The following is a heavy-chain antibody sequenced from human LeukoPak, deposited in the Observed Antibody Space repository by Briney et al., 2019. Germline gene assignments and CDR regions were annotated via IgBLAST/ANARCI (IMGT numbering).Heavy chain of an antibody. D-gene: IGHD3-22*01. Sequence: GGSLRLSCAASGFTFSSFAMNWVRQAPGKGLEWVSSSSASGGSTFYADSVKGRFFISRDNSENILYLQMNSLRAEDTAIYHRAKGWESYYDTSGYYPFDYWGQGTLVTVSS. CDR1: GFTFSSFA. CDR2: SSASGGST. V-gene: IGHV3-23*01. J-gene: IGHJ4*02. CDR3: AKGWESYYDTSGYYPFDY.